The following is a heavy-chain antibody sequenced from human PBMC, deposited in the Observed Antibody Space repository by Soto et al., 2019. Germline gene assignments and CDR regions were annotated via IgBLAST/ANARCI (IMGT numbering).Heavy chain of an antibody. V-gene: IGHV1-69*06. D-gene: IGHD3-10*01. Sequence: QVQLVQSGAEVKKPGSSVKVSCKASGGTFSSLAISWVRQAPGQGLEWMGGLVPVFGTANYALKFQGRVTITADTSTSTSYMELGSLRSEDTAVYYCARSPGVFDYWGQGTLVTVSS. CDR3: ARSPGVFDY. CDR2: LVPVFGTA. CDR1: GGTFSSLA. J-gene: IGHJ4*02.